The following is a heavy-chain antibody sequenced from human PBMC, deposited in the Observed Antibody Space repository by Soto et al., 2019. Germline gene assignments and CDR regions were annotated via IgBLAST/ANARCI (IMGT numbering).Heavy chain of an antibody. CDR2: LYYSGNS. J-gene: IGHJ4*02. Sequence: QLQLQESGPGLVKPSETLSLTCTVSGGSISSSSYYCGGIRQPPGKGLDWIGSLYYSGNSYYTPSLKSRVTISADTSKNQFSLKLSSATAADTAVYYCARAGGQYCTGGSCQGDYWGQGTLVTVSS. CDR3: ARAGGQYCTGGSCQGDY. CDR1: GGSISSSSYY. V-gene: IGHV4-39*01. D-gene: IGHD2-15*01.